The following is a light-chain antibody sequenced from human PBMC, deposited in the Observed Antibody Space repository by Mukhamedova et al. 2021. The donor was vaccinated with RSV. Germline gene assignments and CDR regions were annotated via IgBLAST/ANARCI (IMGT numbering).Light chain of an antibody. CDR3: QQFKDYLFT. Sequence: WYQRRVHGKTPHFLIYNASTLESGVPSRFSCSGSGTDFTLTISCLQPEDFATYYCQQFKDYLFTFGGGTKME. CDR2: NAS. V-gene: IGKV1D-13*01. J-gene: IGKJ4*01.